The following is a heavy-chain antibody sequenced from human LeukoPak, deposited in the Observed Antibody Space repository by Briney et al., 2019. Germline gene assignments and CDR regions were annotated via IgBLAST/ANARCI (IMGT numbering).Heavy chain of an antibody. Sequence: GGSLRLSCAASGFTFNNYWMHWVRQAPGKGLVWVSHIDSDGSWTTYADSVKGRFTISKDNAKNMVYLQMNNLRAEDTAVYYCVSFYETYWGRGTLVTVSS. D-gene: IGHD2-2*01. J-gene: IGHJ4*02. CDR3: VSFYETY. CDR2: IDSDGSWT. CDR1: GFTFNNYW. V-gene: IGHV3-74*01.